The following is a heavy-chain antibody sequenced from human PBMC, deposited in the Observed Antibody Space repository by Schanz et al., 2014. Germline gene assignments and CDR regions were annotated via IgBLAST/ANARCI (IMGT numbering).Heavy chain of an antibody. CDR3: ARPSDSSWYMDV. J-gene: IGHJ6*03. CDR1: GFTFSTYA. D-gene: IGHD2-21*02. Sequence: EVKLLESGGHLVQPGGSLRLSCVASGFTFSTYAMSWVRQAPGKGLEWVANIKQDGSEKYYVDSVKGRFTISRDNAKNSLYLQMNSLRAEDTAVYYCARPSDSSWYMDVWGKGTTVTVSS. V-gene: IGHV3-7*01. CDR2: IKQDGSEK.